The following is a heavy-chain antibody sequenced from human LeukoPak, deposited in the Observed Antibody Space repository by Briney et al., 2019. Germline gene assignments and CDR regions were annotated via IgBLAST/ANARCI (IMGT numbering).Heavy chain of an antibody. CDR3: AKDRLGQTPYYFDY. Sequence: PGRSLRLSCAASGFTFSSYGMHWVRRAPGKGLEWVAVISYDGSNKYYADSVKGRFTISRDNSKNTLYLQMNSLRAEDTAVYYCAKDRLGQTPYYFDYWGQGTLVTVSS. CDR2: ISYDGSNK. V-gene: IGHV3-30*18. CDR1: GFTFSSYG. J-gene: IGHJ4*02. D-gene: IGHD1-26*01.